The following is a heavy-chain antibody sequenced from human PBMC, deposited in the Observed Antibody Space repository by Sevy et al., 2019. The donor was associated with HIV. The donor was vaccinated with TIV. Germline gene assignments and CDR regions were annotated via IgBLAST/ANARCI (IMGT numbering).Heavy chain of an antibody. J-gene: IGHJ4*02. D-gene: IGHD2-15*01. CDR2: INYIDRYI. CDR1: GFTFSSYE. Sequence: GGSLRLSCAASGFTFSSYEMSWVRQAPGKGLEWVSSINYIDRYIKYADSVRGRFTISRDNRKNSVSLRMNSLRDDDTAMYYCARLQSCGGSCYTFDSWGQGTLVTVSS. CDR3: ARLQSCGGSCYTFDS. V-gene: IGHV3-21*06.